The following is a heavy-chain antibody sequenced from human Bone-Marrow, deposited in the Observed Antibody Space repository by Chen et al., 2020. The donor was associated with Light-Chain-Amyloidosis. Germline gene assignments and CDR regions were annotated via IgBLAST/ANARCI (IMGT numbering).Heavy chain of an antibody. V-gene: IGHV3-30*18. J-gene: IGHJ3*01. CDR3: AKESDLRGDLDAFDV. D-gene: IGHD3-10*01. CDR2: MSDREDDG. CDR1: GFMLSDHA. Sequence: QVSLVESGGGVVQPGTSLRLSCAASGFMLSDHATHWVRQLPGKGLERVATMSDREDDGYYADSVNGRFTTSIDRSKHFLYLQLGKLSPADTAVYYCAKESDLRGDLDAFDVWGQGTMVTVSS.